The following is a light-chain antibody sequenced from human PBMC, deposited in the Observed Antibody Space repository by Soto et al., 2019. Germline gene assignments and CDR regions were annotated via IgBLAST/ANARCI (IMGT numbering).Light chain of an antibody. CDR2: KAS. V-gene: IGKV1-5*03. CDR3: QHYNSYSWT. CDR1: QSISPW. Sequence: DIQMTQSPSTLSASVGDRVTLTCRASQSISPWLAWYQQRPGKAPKLLIYKASSLESGVPSRFSGSGSGTEFILTINSLQPDDSATYYCQHYNSYSWTFGQGTKVDI. J-gene: IGKJ1*01.